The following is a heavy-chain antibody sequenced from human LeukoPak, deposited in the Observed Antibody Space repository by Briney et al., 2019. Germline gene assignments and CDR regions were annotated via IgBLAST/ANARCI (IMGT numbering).Heavy chain of an antibody. J-gene: IGHJ5*01. D-gene: IGHD3-3*01. V-gene: IGHV3-74*01. Sequence: HPGGSLRLSCAASGFTFSNYWIHWVRHAPGKGLVWVSRINPAGNYANYADSVKGRFTISRDNAKNTVYLQMNSLRAEDTALFYCVRDWDHYDFDSWGQGTLVTVSS. CDR3: VRDWDHYDFDS. CDR2: INPAGNYA. CDR1: GFTFSNYW.